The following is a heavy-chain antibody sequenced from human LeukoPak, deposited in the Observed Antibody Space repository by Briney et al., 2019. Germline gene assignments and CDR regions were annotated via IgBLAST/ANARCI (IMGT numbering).Heavy chain of an antibody. CDR3: GRDSYCTGGNWPFDY. Sequence: GGSLRLSCAAPGFSLSNHWRHSVRQAPGKGLVWVSRINSDRSSTRYADSVNGRFTVSRDKAKNTMYLQMNSLRAEDTAIYYCGRDSYCTGGNWPFDYWGQGTLVTVSS. D-gene: IGHD2-8*02. CDR1: GFSLSNHW. V-gene: IGHV3-74*01. J-gene: IGHJ4*02. CDR2: INSDRSST.